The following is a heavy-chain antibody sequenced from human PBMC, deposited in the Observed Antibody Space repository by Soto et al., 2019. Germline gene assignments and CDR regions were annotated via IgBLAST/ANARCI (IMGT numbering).Heavy chain of an antibody. CDR3: AKKYAYGSGTYLYHFDY. D-gene: IGHD3-10*01. CDR1: GFTFSNYA. Sequence: EVQLLESGGGFVQPGGSVRLSCAASGFTFSNYAMTWVRQAPGKGLEWVSTISGSGGSTYYADSVKGRFTISRDNSKNTLYVQMNSLRAEDTAVYYCAKKYAYGSGTYLYHFDYWGQGTLVTVSS. J-gene: IGHJ4*02. CDR2: ISGSGGST. V-gene: IGHV3-23*01.